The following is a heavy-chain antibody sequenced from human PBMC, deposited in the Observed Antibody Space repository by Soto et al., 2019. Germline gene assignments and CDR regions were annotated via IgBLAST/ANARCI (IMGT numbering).Heavy chain of an antibody. Sequence: ASVKVSCKASGYTFINYAIHWVRQAPGQRLEWMGWINPGSGDTKYSQKFQGRVIINRDTSASTAYMELSTLKCEDTAVYYCARAPRSWGNYYYGTEVWGKETTVIASS. CDR2: INPGSGDT. CDR3: ARAPRSWGNYYYGTEV. CDR1: GYTFINYA. J-gene: IGHJ6*04. V-gene: IGHV1-3*01. D-gene: IGHD3-16*01.